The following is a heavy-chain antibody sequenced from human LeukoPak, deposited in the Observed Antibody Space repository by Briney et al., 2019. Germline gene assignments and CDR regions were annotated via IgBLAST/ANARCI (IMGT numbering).Heavy chain of an antibody. D-gene: IGHD4-23*01. V-gene: IGHV4-34*01. CDR2: INHSGST. J-gene: IGHJ4*02. CDR3: AGAGNLGFDY. Sequence: SETLSLTCAVYGGSFSGYYWSWIRQPPGKGLEWIGEINHSGSTNYNPSLKSRVTISVDTSKNQLSLKLSSVTAADTAVYYCAGAGNLGFDYWGQGTLVTVSS. CDR1: GGSFSGYY.